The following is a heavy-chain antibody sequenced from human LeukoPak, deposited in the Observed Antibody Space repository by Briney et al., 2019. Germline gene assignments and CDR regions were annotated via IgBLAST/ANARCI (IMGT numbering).Heavy chain of an antibody. CDR3: ARLDIAAAGTKIFDY. V-gene: IGHV5-51*01. J-gene: IGHJ4*02. D-gene: IGHD6-13*01. Sequence: GESLKISCKGSGYSFTSYWIGWVRQMPGKGLEWMGIIYPGDSDTRYSPSFQGQVTISADKSISTAYLQWSSLKASDTAMHYCARLDIAAAGTKIFDYWGQGTLVTVSS. CDR1: GYSFTSYW. CDR2: IYPGDSDT.